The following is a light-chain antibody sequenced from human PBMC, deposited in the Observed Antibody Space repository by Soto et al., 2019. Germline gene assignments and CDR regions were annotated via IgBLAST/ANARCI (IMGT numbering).Light chain of an antibody. CDR3: DNYGCHLNG. CDR1: QTISSW. CDR2: KAS. J-gene: IGKJ1*01. V-gene: IGKV1-5*03. Sequence: TITCRASQTISSWLAWYQQKPGKAPKLLIYKASTLKSGVPSRFSGIGSGTEFAIPISSLLSADFATRYSDNYGCHLNGFGQGTKVDIK.